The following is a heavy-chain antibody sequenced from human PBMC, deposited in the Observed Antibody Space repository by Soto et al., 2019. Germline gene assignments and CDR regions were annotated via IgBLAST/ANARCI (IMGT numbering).Heavy chain of an antibody. J-gene: IGHJ4*02. V-gene: IGHV3-30-3*01. CDR3: ANPSWGSGWYDFDY. CDR2: ISYDGSNK. Sequence: PGGSLRLSCAASGFTFSSYAMHWVRQAPGKGLEWVAVISYDGSNKYYADSVKGRFTISRDNSKNTLYLQMNSLRAEDTAVYYCANPSWGSGWYDFDYWGQGTLVTVSS. CDR1: GFTFSSYA. D-gene: IGHD6-19*01.